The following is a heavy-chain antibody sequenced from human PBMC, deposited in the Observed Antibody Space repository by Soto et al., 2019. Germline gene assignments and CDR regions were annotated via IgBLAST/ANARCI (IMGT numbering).Heavy chain of an antibody. D-gene: IGHD3-10*01. CDR3: ARHGSRENPRNLFDP. V-gene: IGHV4-39*01. CDR2: IYYNGNT. Sequence: WETLSLTCTFSGVSSSNPNYYCGWIRQPPGKALEWIGSIYYNGNTYYSPSLKSRATISVDTSNNQFSLKLNSVTAADTAVYYCARHGSRENPRNLFDPWGQGTLVTVS. J-gene: IGHJ5*02. CDR1: GVSSSNPNYY.